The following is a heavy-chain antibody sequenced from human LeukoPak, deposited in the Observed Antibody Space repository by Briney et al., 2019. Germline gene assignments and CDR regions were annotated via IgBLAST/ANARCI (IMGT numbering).Heavy chain of an antibody. D-gene: IGHD4-17*01. CDR1: GFTFSSYG. CDR3: ARELSYGDYGDY. J-gene: IGHJ4*02. V-gene: IGHV3-33*01. CDR2: IWYDGSNK. Sequence: GGSLRLSCAASGFTFSSYGMHWVRQAPGKGLAWVAVIWYDGSNKYYADSVKGRFTISRDNSKNTLYLQMNSLRAEDTAVYYCARELSYGDYGDYWGQGTLVTVSS.